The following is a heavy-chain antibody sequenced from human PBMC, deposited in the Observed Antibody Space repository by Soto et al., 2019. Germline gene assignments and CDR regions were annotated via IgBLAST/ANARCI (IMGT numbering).Heavy chain of an antibody. J-gene: IGHJ3*02. CDR1: GGSFSGYY. Sequence: SETLSLTCAVYGGSFSGYYWSWIRQPPGKGLEWIGEINHSGSTNYNPSLKSRVTISVDTSKNQFSLKLSSVTAADTDVYYCASWDSSSWADAFDIWGQGTMVTVSS. D-gene: IGHD6-6*01. CDR3: ASWDSSSWADAFDI. CDR2: INHSGST. V-gene: IGHV4-34*01.